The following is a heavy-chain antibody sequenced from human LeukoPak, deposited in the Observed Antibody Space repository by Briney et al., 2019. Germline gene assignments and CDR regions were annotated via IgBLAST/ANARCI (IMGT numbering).Heavy chain of an antibody. CDR3: ARARYYDILTGPNDAFDI. Sequence: PGRSLRLSCAASGFTFRSYAMHWVRQAPGKGLEWVAVISYDGSNKYYADSVKGRLTISRDNSKNTLYLQMNSLRAEDTAVYYCARARYYDILTGPNDAFDIWGQGTTVTVSS. V-gene: IGHV3-30*04. J-gene: IGHJ3*02. CDR2: ISYDGSNK. CDR1: GFTFRSYA. D-gene: IGHD3-9*01.